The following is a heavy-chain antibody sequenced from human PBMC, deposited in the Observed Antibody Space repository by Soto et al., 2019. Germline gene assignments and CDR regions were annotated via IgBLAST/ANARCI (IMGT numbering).Heavy chain of an antibody. CDR3: ARNGLLEWLNEYYYYGMDV. D-gene: IGHD3-3*01. V-gene: IGHV4-34*01. CDR2: INHSGST. CDR1: GGSFSGYY. Sequence: SETLSLTCAVYGGSFSGYYWSWIRQPPGKGLEWIGEINHSGSTNYNPSLKSRVTISVDTSKNQFSLKLSSVTAADTAVYYCARNGLLEWLNEYYYYGMDVWGQGTTVTGSS. J-gene: IGHJ6*02.